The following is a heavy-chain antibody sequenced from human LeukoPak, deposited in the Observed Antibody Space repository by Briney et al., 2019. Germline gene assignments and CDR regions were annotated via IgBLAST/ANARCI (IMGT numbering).Heavy chain of an antibody. CDR2: IYYSGST. J-gene: IGHJ4*02. Sequence: SGTLSLTCAVSGGSISSGGYYWSWIRQHPGKGLEWIGYIYYSGSTYYNPSLKGRVTISVDTSKNQFSLKLSSVTAADTAVYYCARASYDYVWGSYRTETFDYWGQGTLVTVSS. CDR3: ARASYDYVWGSYRTETFDY. V-gene: IGHV4-31*11. CDR1: GGSISSGGYY. D-gene: IGHD3-16*02.